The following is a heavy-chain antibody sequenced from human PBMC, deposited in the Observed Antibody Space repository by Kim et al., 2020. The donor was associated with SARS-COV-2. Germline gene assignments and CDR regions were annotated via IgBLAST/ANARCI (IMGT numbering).Heavy chain of an antibody. Sequence: ASVKVSCKASGYTFTSYDINWVRQATGQGLEWMGWMNPNSGNTGYAQKFQGRVTMTRNTSISTAYMELSSLRSEDTAVYCCARGFRGYSSSSGWFDPWGQGTLVTVSS. D-gene: IGHD6-6*01. CDR2: MNPNSGNT. V-gene: IGHV1-8*01. CDR3: ARGFRGYSSSSGWFDP. CDR1: GYTFTSYD. J-gene: IGHJ5*02.